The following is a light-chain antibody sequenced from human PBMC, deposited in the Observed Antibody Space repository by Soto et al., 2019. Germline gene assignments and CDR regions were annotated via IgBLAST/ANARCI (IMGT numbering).Light chain of an antibody. CDR3: QQTYSPPSIT. J-gene: IGKJ5*01. CDR1: QSINTS. Sequence: IQMTQSPSSLSASVGDRVTITCRASQSINTSLNWCQQHPGKAPKVLLYGASNLQGGVPSRFSGSGSGSDFTLTITSLQPEDFAIYYCQQTYSPPSITFGQGTRLDIK. CDR2: GAS. V-gene: IGKV1-39*01.